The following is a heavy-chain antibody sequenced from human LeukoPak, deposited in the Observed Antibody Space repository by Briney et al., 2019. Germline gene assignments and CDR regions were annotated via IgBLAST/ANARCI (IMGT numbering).Heavy chain of an antibody. CDR2: ISAYNGNT. D-gene: IGHD2-15*01. CDR1: GYTFTSYG. V-gene: IGHV1-18*01. J-gene: IGHJ6*03. CDR3: ARVVVVAATYYYYYYMDV. Sequence: ASVKVSCKASGYTFTSYGISWVRQSPGQGLEWMGWISAYNGNTNYAQKLQGRVTMTTDTSTSTAYMELRSLRSDDTAVYYCARVVVVAATYYYYYYMDVWGKGTTVTVSS.